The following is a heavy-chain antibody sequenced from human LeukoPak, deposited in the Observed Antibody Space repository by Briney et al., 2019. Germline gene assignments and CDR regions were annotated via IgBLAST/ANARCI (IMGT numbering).Heavy chain of an antibody. CDR3: ARGVNYYDSSGYYTFDF. V-gene: IGHV1-2*02. CDR2: INPNSGGT. J-gene: IGHJ4*02. Sequence: GSSVKVSCKASGGTFSSYAISWVRQAPGQGLEWMGWINPNSGGTNYAQKFQGRVTMTRDTSISTAYMELSRLRSDDTAVYCCARGVNYYDSSGYYTFDFWGQGTLVTVSS. D-gene: IGHD3-22*01. CDR1: GGTFSSYA.